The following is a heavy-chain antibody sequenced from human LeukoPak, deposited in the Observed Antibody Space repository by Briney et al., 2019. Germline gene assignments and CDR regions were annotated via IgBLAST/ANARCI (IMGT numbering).Heavy chain of an antibody. J-gene: IGHJ4*02. CDR3: ARVVGNYVWGSYRPEGCFDS. Sequence: GSVKVSCKASGYTFTSYAIIWVRQAPGQGPEWMGCTNMSNGNTNYAQKLQGRVTMTTDTSTSTAYRELRSLRSDDTAVYYCARVVGNYVWGSYRPEGCFDSWGQGTLVTVSS. V-gene: IGHV1-18*01. D-gene: IGHD3-16*02. CDR1: GYTFTSYA. CDR2: TNMSNGNT.